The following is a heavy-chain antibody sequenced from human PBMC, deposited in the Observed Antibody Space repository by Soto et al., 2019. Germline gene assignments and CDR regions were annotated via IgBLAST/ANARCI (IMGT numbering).Heavy chain of an antibody. D-gene: IGHD3-10*01. CDR1: GFTFTSSA. J-gene: IGHJ6*02. V-gene: IGHV1-58*01. Sequence: SVKVSCKASGFTFTSSAVQWVRQARGQRLEWIGWIVVGSGNTNYAQKFQERITITRDMSTSTAYMELSSLRSEDTAVYYCAADGQPFFGYYYGMDVWGQGTTVTVSS. CDR2: IVVGSGNT. CDR3: AADGQPFFGYYYGMDV.